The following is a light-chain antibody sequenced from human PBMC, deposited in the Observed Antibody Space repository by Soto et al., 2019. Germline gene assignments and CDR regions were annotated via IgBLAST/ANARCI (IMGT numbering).Light chain of an antibody. Sequence: QSALTQPASVSGSPGQSITISCTGTSSDVGGYKYVSWYQQHPGKAPKLIIYEVGNRPSGVSQRFSGSKSGNTASLTIFGLQAEDEADYYCSSSTSSNTQVFGGGTKLTVL. CDR3: SSSTSSNTQV. J-gene: IGLJ3*02. CDR2: EVG. CDR1: SSDVGGYKY. V-gene: IGLV2-14*01.